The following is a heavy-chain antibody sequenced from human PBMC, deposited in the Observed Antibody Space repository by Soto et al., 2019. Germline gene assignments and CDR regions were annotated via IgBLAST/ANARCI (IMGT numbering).Heavy chain of an antibody. Sequence: EVQLVESGGCLVQPGGSLRLSCAGTEFNFSTYWMHWVRQAPEKGMEWVSRIKTDGTITGYADSVKGRFTISRDNAKNTLYLQMYRLRAEDTAVYYSARGGVIVVGLDVWGQGTTVSVSS. CDR2: IKTDGTIT. D-gene: IGHD1-26*01. V-gene: IGHV3-74*01. J-gene: IGHJ6*02. CDR1: EFNFSTYW. CDR3: ARGGVIVVGLDV.